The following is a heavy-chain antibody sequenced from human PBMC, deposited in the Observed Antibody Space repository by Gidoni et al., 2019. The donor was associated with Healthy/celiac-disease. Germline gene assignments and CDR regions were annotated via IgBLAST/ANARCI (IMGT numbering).Heavy chain of an antibody. J-gene: IGHJ4*02. CDR1: GYSFTSYW. D-gene: IGHD1-26*01. CDR3: ARQYSGSYYYGY. V-gene: IGHV5-51*01. Sequence: VQPLQSGAEAKKPGASLKISCKGPGYSFTSYWIGWVRQLPGKGLGWMGIIYPGDSDTRYSPSFQGQVTISADKSISTAYLQWGSLKASDTAMYYCARQYSGSYYYGYWGQGTLVTVSS. CDR2: IYPGDSDT.